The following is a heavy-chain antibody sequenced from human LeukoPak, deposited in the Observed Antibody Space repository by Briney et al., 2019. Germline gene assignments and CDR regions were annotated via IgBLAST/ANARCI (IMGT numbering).Heavy chain of an antibody. D-gene: IGHD3-22*01. CDR2: ISGSGGSI. CDR1: GFTFSSYA. J-gene: IGHJ4*02. CDR3: AKDMGIYSSGYYYTY. V-gene: IGHV3-23*01. Sequence: GGSLRLSCAASGFTFSSYAMSWVRQAPGKGLEWVSAISGSGGSIYYADSVKGRFTISRDNSKNTLYLQMNSLRAEDTAVYYCAKDMGIYSSGYYYTYWGQGTLVTVSS.